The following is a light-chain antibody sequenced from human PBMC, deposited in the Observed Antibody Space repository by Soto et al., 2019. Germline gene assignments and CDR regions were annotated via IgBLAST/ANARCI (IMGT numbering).Light chain of an antibody. V-gene: IGKV1-12*01. CDR1: QNVGDR. J-gene: IGKJ1*01. Sequence: DIKMIESPSSVSANEGDSLTITCRASQNVGDRLAWYQQKLGKPPQLLIQKASILQPGIPSRFSGSGSATYFTLTISRLEPEDFAVYYCQQYGSSGTFGQGTKVDIK. CDR2: KAS. CDR3: QQYGSSGT.